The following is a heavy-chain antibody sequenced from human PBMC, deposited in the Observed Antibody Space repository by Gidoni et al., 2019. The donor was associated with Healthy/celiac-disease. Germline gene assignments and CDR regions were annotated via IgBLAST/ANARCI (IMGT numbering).Heavy chain of an antibody. CDR2: ISAYNGNT. Sequence: QVQLVQSGAEVKKPGASVKVSCKASGYTFTSYGISWVRQAPGQGLEWMGWISAYNGNTNYAQKLQGRVTMTTDTSTSTAYMELRSLRSDDTAVYYCAAHSGSYLQSYYYGMDVWGQGTTVTVSS. CDR1: GYTFTSYG. CDR3: AAHSGSYLQSYYYGMDV. J-gene: IGHJ6*02. D-gene: IGHD1-26*01. V-gene: IGHV1-18*01.